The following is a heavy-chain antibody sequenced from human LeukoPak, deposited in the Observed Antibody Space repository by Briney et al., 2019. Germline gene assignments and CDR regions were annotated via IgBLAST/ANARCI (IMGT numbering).Heavy chain of an antibody. CDR1: GGSISSGGYY. V-gene: IGHV4-31*03. Sequence: SETLSLTCTVSGGSISSGGYYWSWIRQHPGKGLEWIGYIYYSGSTYYNPSLKSRDTISVDTSKNQFSLKLSSVTAADTAVYYCARVQGMVYANFDYWGQGTLVTVSS. D-gene: IGHD2-8*01. J-gene: IGHJ4*02. CDR3: ARVQGMVYANFDY. CDR2: IYYSGST.